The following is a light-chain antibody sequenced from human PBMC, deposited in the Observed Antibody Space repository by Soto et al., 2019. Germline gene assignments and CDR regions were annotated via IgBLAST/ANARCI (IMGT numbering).Light chain of an antibody. CDR3: QQNYSAWT. V-gene: IGKV1-27*01. Sequence: DIQMTQSPSSLSASVGDRVTITCRASQGISNFLAWYQQKPGKVPKLLIYAASTLQSGVPSRFSGSGSGTDFTLTISSLQPEDFATYYCQQNYSAWTFGQGTKVDIK. J-gene: IGKJ1*01. CDR2: AAS. CDR1: QGISNF.